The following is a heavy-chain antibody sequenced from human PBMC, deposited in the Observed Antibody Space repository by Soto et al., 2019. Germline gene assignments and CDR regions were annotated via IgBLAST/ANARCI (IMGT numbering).Heavy chain of an antibody. Sequence: PGGSLILSGAASGFTVSSNYMSWVRQAPGKGLEWVSVIYSGGSTYYADSLKGRFTISRDNSKNTLYLQMNSLRAEDTAVYYCARLGDGYNYYYLDYWGQGTLVTVSS. D-gene: IGHD5-12*01. V-gene: IGHV3-53*01. J-gene: IGHJ4*02. CDR3: ARLGDGYNYYYLDY. CDR2: IYSGGST. CDR1: GFTVSSNY.